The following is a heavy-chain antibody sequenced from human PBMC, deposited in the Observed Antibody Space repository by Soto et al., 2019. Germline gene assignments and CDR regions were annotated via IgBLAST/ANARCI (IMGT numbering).Heavy chain of an antibody. Sequence: GASVKVSCKASGGTFSSYAISWVRQAPGQGLEWMGGIIPIFGTANYAQKFQGRVTITADESTSTAYMELSSLRSEDTAVYYCARDGYYDFLTVGYYYYGMDVWGQGTTVTVSS. V-gene: IGHV1-69*13. D-gene: IGHD3-9*01. CDR3: ARDGYYDFLTVGYYYYGMDV. CDR2: IIPIFGTA. J-gene: IGHJ6*02. CDR1: GGTFSSYA.